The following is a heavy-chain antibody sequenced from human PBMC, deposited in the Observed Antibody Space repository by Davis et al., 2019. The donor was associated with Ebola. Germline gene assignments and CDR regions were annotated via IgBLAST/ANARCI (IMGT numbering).Heavy chain of an antibody. J-gene: IGHJ4*02. CDR1: GFTFSRYW. CDR3: ARDAYYYDSSGYYYHFDY. V-gene: IGHV3-7*01. Sequence: PGGSLRLSCAASGFTFSRYWMSWVRQVPGKGLEWVANINEDGTEKNYVDSVKGRFTISRDNAKNSLYLQMNSLRAEDTAVYYCARDAYYYDSSGYYYHFDYWGQGTLVTVSS. CDR2: INEDGTEK. D-gene: IGHD3-22*01.